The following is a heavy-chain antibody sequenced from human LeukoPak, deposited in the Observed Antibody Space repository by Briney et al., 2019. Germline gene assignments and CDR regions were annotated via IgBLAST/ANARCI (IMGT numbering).Heavy chain of an antibody. CDR1: GGSVSSYY. J-gene: IGHJ6*03. V-gene: IGHV4-59*02. CDR2: MSYSGRT. Sequence: SETLSLTCTVSGGSVSSYYWSWIRQTPEKGLEWIGYMSYSGRTDYGPSLKSRVTMSVDTSKNQFSLKMSYVTAADTAVYYCARTTEGYCSSASCFGFSYSYYMDVWGKGTTVTISS. CDR3: ARTTEGYCSSASCFGFSYSYYMDV. D-gene: IGHD2-2*01.